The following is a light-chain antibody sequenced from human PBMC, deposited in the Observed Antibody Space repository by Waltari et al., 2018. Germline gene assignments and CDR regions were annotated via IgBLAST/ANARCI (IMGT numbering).Light chain of an antibody. CDR3: QQYHNWPPWA. Sequence: DIVMTQSPATLSVSPGERATLSCMASQSVGTNLAWYQQRPGQAPRLLLYGASSRATGIPARFSGSGSGTDFTLTINSLQPEDFALYYCQQYHNWPPWAFGQGTKVEIK. V-gene: IGKV3-15*01. CDR1: QSVGTN. CDR2: GAS. J-gene: IGKJ1*01.